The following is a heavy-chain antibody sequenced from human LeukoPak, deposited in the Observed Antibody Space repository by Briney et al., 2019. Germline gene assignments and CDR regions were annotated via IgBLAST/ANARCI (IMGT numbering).Heavy chain of an antibody. CDR3: ARTLDYMDV. CDR2: INHSGST. V-gene: IGHV4-34*01. Sequence: SETLSLTCAVYGGSFSGYYWSWIRQPPGKGLEWIGEINHSGSTNYNPSLKSRVTISVDTSKNQFSLKLSSVTAADTAVHYCARTLDYMDVWGKGTTVTVSS. CDR1: GGSFSGYY. J-gene: IGHJ6*03.